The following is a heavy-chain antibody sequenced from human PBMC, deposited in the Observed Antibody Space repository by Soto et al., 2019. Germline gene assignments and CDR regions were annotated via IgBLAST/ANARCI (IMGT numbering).Heavy chain of an antibody. Sequence: GESLKISCKVSGYSFTSYWIGWVRQKPGKGLEWMGIIYPGDSDTRYSPSFQGQVTISADKSISTAYLQWSSLKASDTAMYYCARQGGTMVRGVTSYYYYYGMDVWGQGTTVTVSS. CDR3: ARQGGTMVRGVTSYYYYYGMDV. D-gene: IGHD3-10*01. CDR1: GYSFTSYW. J-gene: IGHJ6*02. CDR2: IYPGDSDT. V-gene: IGHV5-51*01.